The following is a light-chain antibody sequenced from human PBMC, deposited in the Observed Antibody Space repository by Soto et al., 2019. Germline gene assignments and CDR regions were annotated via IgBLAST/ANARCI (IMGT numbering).Light chain of an antibody. J-gene: IGKJ1*01. Sequence: EIVVTESPGTLSLSPGERASLSCRASQSVNFYLAWYQQKPVQAPRLLISDASSRATDVPDRFSGSGSGTDFTLTITRLEPEDFATYYCQQYGSSPPWTFGQGTKVDI. V-gene: IGKV3-20*01. CDR3: QQYGSSPPWT. CDR2: DAS. CDR1: QSVNFY.